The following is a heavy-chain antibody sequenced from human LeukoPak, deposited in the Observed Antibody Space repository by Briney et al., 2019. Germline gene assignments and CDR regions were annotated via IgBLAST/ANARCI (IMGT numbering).Heavy chain of an antibody. CDR1: GFTFSSYA. CDR2: ISSNGGST. V-gene: IGHV3-64*01. CDR3: AREITTGGN. Sequence: GGSLRLSCAASGFTFSSYAMHWVRQAPGKGLEYVSAISSNGGSTYYANSVKGRFTISRDNSKNTLYLQMGSLRAEDMAVYYCAREITTGGNWGQGTLVTVSS. J-gene: IGHJ4*02. D-gene: IGHD4-17*01.